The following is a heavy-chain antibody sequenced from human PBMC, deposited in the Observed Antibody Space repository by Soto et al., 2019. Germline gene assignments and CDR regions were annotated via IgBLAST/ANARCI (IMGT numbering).Heavy chain of an antibody. J-gene: IGHJ5*02. CDR2: ISPYNGNT. V-gene: IGHV1-18*04. Sequence: GPGVKKPGASVRVSCKASGYTFANFGFTWVRQAPGQGLEWMGWISPYNGNTHYVQKFQGRVTMTTDTSTSTAFLELRTLRSDYTAVYYCARVPTPTHGDFYKNNWLDPWGQGTLVTVSS. CDR3: ARVPTPTHGDFYKNNWLDP. CDR1: GYTFANFG. D-gene: IGHD3-10*01.